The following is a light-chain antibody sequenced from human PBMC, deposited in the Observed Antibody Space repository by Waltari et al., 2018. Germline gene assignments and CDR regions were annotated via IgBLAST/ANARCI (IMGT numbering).Light chain of an antibody. J-gene: IGLJ2*01. CDR2: GKN. CDR1: SLRTSY. CDR3: GSRDSSASHVL. V-gene: IGLV3-19*01. Sequence: SSELTQDPAVSVALGQTVTITCQGASLRTSYASWYQQKSGQAPILVLFGKNKRPSGIPDRFSGYNSETTTSLTITGAQAEDEADYYCGSRDSSASHVLFAGGTKLTVL.